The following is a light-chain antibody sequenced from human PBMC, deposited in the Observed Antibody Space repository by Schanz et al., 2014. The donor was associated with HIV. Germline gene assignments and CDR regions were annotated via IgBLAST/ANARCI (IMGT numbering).Light chain of an antibody. J-gene: IGLJ1*01. CDR1: SSDIGGYNY. CDR2: DVS. CDR3: SSYTTSTTYV. Sequence: QSVLTQPASVSGSPGQSITISCTGTSSDIGGYNYVSWYQQHPGKAPKLMFYDVSDRPSGVSNRFSGSKSGNTASLTISGLQPEDEADYYCSSYTTSTTYVFGTGTKLTVL. V-gene: IGLV2-14*03.